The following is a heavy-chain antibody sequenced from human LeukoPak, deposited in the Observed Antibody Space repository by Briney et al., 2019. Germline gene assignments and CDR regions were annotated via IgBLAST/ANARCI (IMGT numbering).Heavy chain of an antibody. Sequence: GGSLRLSCAASGFIVTNDYMNWVRQAPGKGLEWVSVISTGGATYYADPVKSRFTISRDISKNTLYLQMNSLRPEDTAIYYSARDLSGGDQYAFNVWGQGTMVTVSS. V-gene: IGHV3-66*02. CDR2: ISTGGAT. CDR1: GFIVTNDY. D-gene: IGHD2-15*01. J-gene: IGHJ3*01. CDR3: ARDLSGGDQYAFNV.